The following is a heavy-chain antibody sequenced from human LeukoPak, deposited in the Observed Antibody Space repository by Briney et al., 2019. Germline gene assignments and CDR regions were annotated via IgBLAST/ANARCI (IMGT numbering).Heavy chain of an antibody. CDR2: IYPGDSDT. V-gene: IGHV5-51*01. CDR1: GSTFTSYW. Sequence: GGSLEISCQGSGSTFTSYWIGWVRQLPGKGLEWMGIIYPGDSDTRYSPSFQGQVTISADKSISTAYLQWSSLKASDTAMYYCATERFDCSSTSCYFDDAFDIWGQGTMATVSS. D-gene: IGHD2-2*01. J-gene: IGHJ3*02. CDR3: ATERFDCSSTSCYFDDAFDI.